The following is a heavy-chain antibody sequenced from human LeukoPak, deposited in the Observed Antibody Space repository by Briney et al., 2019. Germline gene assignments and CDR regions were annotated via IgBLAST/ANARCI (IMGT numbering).Heavy chain of an antibody. CDR1: GFTFSSYG. D-gene: IGHD6-19*01. CDR3: ARGIAVAGWYFDY. J-gene: IGHJ4*02. Sequence: GGSLRLSCAASGFTFSSYGMHWVRQAPGKGLEWVAFIRYDGSNKYYADSVKGRFTISRDNSKNTLYLQMNSLRAEDTAVYYCARGIAVAGWYFDYWGQGTLVTVSS. V-gene: IGHV3-30*02. CDR2: IRYDGSNK.